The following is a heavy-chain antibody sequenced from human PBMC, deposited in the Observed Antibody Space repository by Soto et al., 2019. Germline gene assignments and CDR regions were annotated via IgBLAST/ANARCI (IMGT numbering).Heavy chain of an antibody. CDR3: AKVGSIAVYHYHYALDV. J-gene: IGHJ6*02. Sequence: QVQLMESGGGVVQPGKSLRLSCVGSGFTFSSYGMHWVRQAPGKGLEWVAGISYDGTKKYYGDSVKGRFSISRDNSRQTVYFQMDSLRAEDTAVYYCAKVGSIAVYHYHYALDVWGQGTTVTVSS. CDR1: GFTFSSYG. CDR2: ISYDGTKK. D-gene: IGHD6-6*01. V-gene: IGHV3-30*18.